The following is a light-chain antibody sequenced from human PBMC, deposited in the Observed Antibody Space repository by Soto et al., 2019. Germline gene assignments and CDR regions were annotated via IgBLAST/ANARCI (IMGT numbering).Light chain of an antibody. Sequence: EIVLTQSPGTLSLSPGERVTLSCRASQSVSSSYLAWYQQKSGQAPRLLIYGASNRATGIPDRFSGSGSGTDFTLTISRLEPEAVAVYYCQQYGRSSWTFGQGTKVEIK. CDR3: QQYGRSSWT. J-gene: IGKJ1*01. CDR1: QSVSSSY. V-gene: IGKV3-20*01. CDR2: GAS.